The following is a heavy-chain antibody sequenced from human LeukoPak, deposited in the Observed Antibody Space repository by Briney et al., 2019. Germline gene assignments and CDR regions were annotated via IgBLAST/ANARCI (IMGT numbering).Heavy chain of an antibody. CDR1: GFTFSSYS. CDR2: IYSGGST. CDR3: ARDLSSSWYYFDY. V-gene: IGHV3-66*01. Sequence: GGSLRLSCAASGFTFSSYSMNWVRQAPGKGLEWVSVIYSGGSTYYADSVKGRFTISRDNSKNTLYLQMNSLRAEDTAVYYCARDLSSSWYYFDYWGQGTLVTVSS. J-gene: IGHJ4*02. D-gene: IGHD6-13*01.